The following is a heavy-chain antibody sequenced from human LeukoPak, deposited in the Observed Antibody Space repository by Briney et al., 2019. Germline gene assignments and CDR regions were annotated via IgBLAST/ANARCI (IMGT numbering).Heavy chain of an antibody. CDR1: GVSISSSSYY. V-gene: IGHV4-39*01. D-gene: IGHD3-3*01. Sequence: SETLSLTCTVSGVSISSSSYYWGWIRQPPGKGLEWIGSIYYSGSTYYNPSLKSRVTISVDTSKNQFSLKLSSVTAADTAVYYCASLTYYDFWSGYFFDYWGQGTLVTVSS. CDR3: ASLTYYDFWSGYFFDY. CDR2: IYYSGST. J-gene: IGHJ4*02.